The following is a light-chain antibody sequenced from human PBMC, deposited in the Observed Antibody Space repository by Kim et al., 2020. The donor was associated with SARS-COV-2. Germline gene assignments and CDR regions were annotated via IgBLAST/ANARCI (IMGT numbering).Light chain of an antibody. V-gene: IGLV3-19*01. Sequence: ALGQTVRSTCQGDSLRNYYASWYQQKPGQAPVLVIYGKINRPSGIPDRFSGSSSGNTDSLTITGAQAEDEADYYCNSRDSSGNHPVFGGGAQLTVL. CDR1: SLRNYY. CDR3: NSRDSSGNHPV. CDR2: GKI. J-gene: IGLJ2*01.